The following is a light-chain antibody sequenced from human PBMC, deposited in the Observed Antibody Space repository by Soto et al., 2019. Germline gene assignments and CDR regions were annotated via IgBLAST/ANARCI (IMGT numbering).Light chain of an antibody. CDR3: TSYTSSTTRVV. Sequence: QSVLTQPASVSGSPGQSITISCTGTSSDIGGYDSVSWYQQYPGKAPKLMIYDVSNRPSGVSNRFSGSKSGNTASLTISGLQAEDEADYYCTSYTSSTTRVVFGGGTQLTVL. CDR2: DVS. CDR1: SSDIGGYDS. V-gene: IGLV2-14*01. J-gene: IGLJ2*01.